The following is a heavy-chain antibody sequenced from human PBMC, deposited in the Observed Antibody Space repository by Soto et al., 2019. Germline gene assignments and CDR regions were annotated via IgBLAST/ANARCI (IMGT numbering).Heavy chain of an antibody. V-gene: IGHV4-59*08. CDR2: IYYSGST. Sequence: SETLSLTCTVSGGSISSYYWSWIRQPPGKGLEWIGYIYYSGSTNYNPSLKSRVTISVDTSKNQFSLKLSSVTAADTAVYYCARHGAYGMAVWGQGTTVTVSS. CDR1: GGSISSYY. CDR3: ARHGAYGMAV. J-gene: IGHJ6*02.